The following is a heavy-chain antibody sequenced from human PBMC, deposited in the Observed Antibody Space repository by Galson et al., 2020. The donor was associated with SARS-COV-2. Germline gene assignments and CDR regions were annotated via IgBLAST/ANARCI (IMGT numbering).Heavy chain of an antibody. CDR3: AYKPRGTTCYSY. D-gene: IGHD2-15*01. CDR2: IYSDDDK. V-gene: IGHV2-5*02. Sequence: KMSGPTLVKPTQTLTLTCSFSGFSLHTIALGVAWIRQPPGKALEWLALIYSDDDKLFRPSLQSRLTITKDTSRNQVVLTMTNMDPVDTATYFCAYKPRGTTCYSYWGQGTLVTVST. J-gene: IGHJ4*02. CDR1: GFSLHTIALG.